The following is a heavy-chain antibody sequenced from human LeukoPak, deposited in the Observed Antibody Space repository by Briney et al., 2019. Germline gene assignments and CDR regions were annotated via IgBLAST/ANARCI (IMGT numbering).Heavy chain of an antibody. CDR3: AKDRVKELSFYCFDC. Sequence: PGRSLRLSCAASGFTFRSYTMHWVRQAPGKGLEWVAVISYDGDQKYYADSVKGRLTISRDNSKNTLYLEMNSLRAEDTAIYYCAKDRVKELSFYCFDCWGQGTLVTVSS. J-gene: IGHJ4*02. CDR2: ISYDGDQK. CDR1: GFTFRSYT. V-gene: IGHV3-30*04. D-gene: IGHD1-7*01.